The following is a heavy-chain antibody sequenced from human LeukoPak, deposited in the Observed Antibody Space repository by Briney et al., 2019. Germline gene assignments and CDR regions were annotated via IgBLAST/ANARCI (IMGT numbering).Heavy chain of an antibody. CDR1: GGSISSGSYY. Sequence: PSQTLSLTCTVSGGSISSGSYYWRWIRQPAGKGLEWIGRIYTSGSTNYNPSLKSRVTISVDTSKNQFSLKLSSVTVADTAVYYCARVGTDSINWFDPWGQGTLVSVSS. CDR3: ARVGTDSINWFDP. V-gene: IGHV4-61*02. CDR2: IYTSGST. J-gene: IGHJ5*02. D-gene: IGHD2-8*02.